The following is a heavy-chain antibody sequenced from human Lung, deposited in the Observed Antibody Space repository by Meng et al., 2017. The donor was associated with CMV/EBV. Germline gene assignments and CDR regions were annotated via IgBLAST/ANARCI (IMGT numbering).Heavy chain of an antibody. D-gene: IGHD1-14*01. V-gene: IGHV1-2*02. J-gene: IGHJ6*02. CDR2: INPDSGTT. CDR3: ARSRTGNHYYYGMDV. Sequence: ASXXVSXKASGYSFTGYFVNWVRQAPGQGLEWMGWINPDSGTTDYAPNFRGRVTMTRDTSMNTAYMELSRLRSDDTAVYYCARSRTGNHYYYGMDVWGQGTTVTVSS. CDR1: GYSFTGYF.